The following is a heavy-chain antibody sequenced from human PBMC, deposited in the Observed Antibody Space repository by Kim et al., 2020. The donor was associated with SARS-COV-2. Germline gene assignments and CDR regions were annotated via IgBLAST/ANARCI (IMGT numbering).Heavy chain of an antibody. CDR2: IYYSGST. J-gene: IGHJ4*02. CDR3: ARHRGPGWELLTHFDY. Sequence: SETLSLTCTVSGGSISSSSYYWGWIRQPPGKGLEWIGSIYYSGSTYYNPSLKSRVTISVDTSKNQFSLKLSSVTAADTAVYYCARHRGPGWELLTHFDYWGQGTLVTVSS. D-gene: IGHD1-26*01. V-gene: IGHV4-39*01. CDR1: GGSISSSSYY.